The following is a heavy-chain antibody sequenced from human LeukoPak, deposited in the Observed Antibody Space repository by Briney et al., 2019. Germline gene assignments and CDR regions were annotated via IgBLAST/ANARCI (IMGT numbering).Heavy chain of an antibody. Sequence: SVRVSCKASGGTFSSYAISWVRQAPGQGLEWMGGIIPIFGTANYAQKFQGRVTITADESTSTAYMELSSLRSEDTAVYYCARGDPGYYGMDVWGQGTTVTVSS. D-gene: IGHD7-27*01. CDR3: ARGDPGYYGMDV. V-gene: IGHV1-69*13. CDR2: IIPIFGTA. J-gene: IGHJ6*02. CDR1: GGTFSSYA.